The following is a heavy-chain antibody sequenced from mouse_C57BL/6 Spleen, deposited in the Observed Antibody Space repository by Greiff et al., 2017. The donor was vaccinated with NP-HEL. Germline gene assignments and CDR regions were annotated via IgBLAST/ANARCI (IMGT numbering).Heavy chain of an antibody. V-gene: IGHV1-52*01. CDR1: GYTFTSYW. CDR2: IDPSDSET. D-gene: IGHD2-2*01. J-gene: IGHJ4*01. Sequence: QVQLQQPGAELVRPGSSVKLSCKASGYTFTSYWMHWVKQRPIQGLEWIGNIDPSDSETHYNQKFKDKATLTVDKSSSTAYMQLSSLTSEDSAVYYCAKEVIYYGYVYAMDYWGQGTSVTVSS. CDR3: AKEVIYYGYVYAMDY.